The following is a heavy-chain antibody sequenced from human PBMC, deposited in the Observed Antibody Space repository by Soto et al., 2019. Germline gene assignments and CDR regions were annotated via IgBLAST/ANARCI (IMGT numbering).Heavy chain of an antibody. CDR2: ISGSGGST. Sequence: GGSLRLSCAASGFTFSSYAMSWVRQAPGKGLEWVSAISGSGGSTYYADSVKGRFTISRDNSKNTLYLQMNSLRAEDTAVYYCGKGWGLHLGELSLFDYWGQGTLVTVSS. CDR1: GFTFSSYA. V-gene: IGHV3-23*01. CDR3: GKGWGLHLGELSLFDY. D-gene: IGHD3-16*02. J-gene: IGHJ4*02.